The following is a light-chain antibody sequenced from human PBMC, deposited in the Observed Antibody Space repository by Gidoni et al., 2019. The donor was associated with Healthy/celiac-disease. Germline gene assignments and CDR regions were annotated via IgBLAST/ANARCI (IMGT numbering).Light chain of an antibody. CDR2: GAS. Sequence: EIVMTQSPATLSVSPGERATLSCRASQSVSSNLAWYQQKPGQAPRLLIYGASTRATGIPARFSGSLSVTEFTLTISSLQSEDFAVYYCQQYNNWPPLTFGGGTKVEIK. CDR1: QSVSSN. CDR3: QQYNNWPPLT. V-gene: IGKV3-15*01. J-gene: IGKJ4*01.